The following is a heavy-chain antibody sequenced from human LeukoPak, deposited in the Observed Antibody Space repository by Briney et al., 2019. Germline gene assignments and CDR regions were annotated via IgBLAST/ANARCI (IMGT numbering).Heavy chain of an antibody. CDR3: ARVRIAEVGNWFDP. D-gene: IGHD6-13*01. CDR2: ISSSGSTI. CDR1: GFTFSDYY. Sequence: GGSLRLSCAASGFTFSDYYMSWIRQAPGKGLEWVSYISSSGSTIYYADSVKGRFTISRDNAKNSLYLQMNSLRAEDTAVYYCARVRIAEVGNWFDPWGQGTLVTVSS. V-gene: IGHV3-11*01. J-gene: IGHJ5*02.